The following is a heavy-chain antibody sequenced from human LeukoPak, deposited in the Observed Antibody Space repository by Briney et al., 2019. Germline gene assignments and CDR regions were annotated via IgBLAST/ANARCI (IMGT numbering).Heavy chain of an antibody. CDR2: ISGSGGST. V-gene: IGHV3-23*01. J-gene: IGHJ4*02. CDR3: AKVLGAARLGVSDYFDY. D-gene: IGHD1-26*01. Sequence: GGSLRLSCAASGFTFDNYAMHWVRQIPGKGLEWVSAISGSGGSTYYADSVKGRFTISRDNSKNTLYLQMNSLRAEDTAVYYCAKVLGAARLGVSDYFDYWGQGTLVTVSS. CDR1: GFTFDNYA.